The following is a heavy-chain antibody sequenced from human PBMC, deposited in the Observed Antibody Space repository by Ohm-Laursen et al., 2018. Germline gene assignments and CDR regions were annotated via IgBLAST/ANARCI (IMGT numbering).Heavy chain of an antibody. D-gene: IGHD3-3*01. V-gene: IGHV3-23*01. CDR3: AKTYYDFWSGYYPTDY. CDR1: GFTFSSYA. CDR2: ISGSGGST. Sequence: SLRLSCAASGFTFSSYAMSWARQAPGKGLEWVSAISGSGGSTYYADSVKGRFTISRDNSKNTLYLQMNSLRAEDTAVYYCAKTYYDFWSGYYPTDYWGQGTLVTVSS. J-gene: IGHJ4*02.